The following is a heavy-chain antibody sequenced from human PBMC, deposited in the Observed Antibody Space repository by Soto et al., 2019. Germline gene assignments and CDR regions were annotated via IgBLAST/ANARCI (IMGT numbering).Heavy chain of an antibody. D-gene: IGHD3-9*01. V-gene: IGHV4-31*03. CDR2: IYYSGST. CDR1: GGSISSGGYY. J-gene: IGHJ4*02. Sequence: QVQLQESGPGLVQPSQTLSLTCTVSGGSISSGGYYWSWIRQHPGKGLEWIGYIYYSGSTYYNPSLKSRVTISVDTSKNQFSLKLSSVTAADTAVYYCARVWAGDILTGYYSRPFFDYWGQGTLVTVSS. CDR3: ARVWAGDILTGYYSRPFFDY.